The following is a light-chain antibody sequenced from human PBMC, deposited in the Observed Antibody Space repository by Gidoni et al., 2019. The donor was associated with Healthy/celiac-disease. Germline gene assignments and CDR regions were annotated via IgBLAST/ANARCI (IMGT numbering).Light chain of an antibody. V-gene: IGKV1-33*01. CDR1: QDISNY. CDR2: DAS. J-gene: IGKJ2*01. Sequence: DIQMTQSPSSLSASVGDRVTITCQSSQDISNYLKWYQQKPGKAPKLLNYDASNLETGVPSRFSRSGSGTDFTFTISSLQPEDIATYYCQQYDNLYTFGQGTKLEIK. CDR3: QQYDNLYT.